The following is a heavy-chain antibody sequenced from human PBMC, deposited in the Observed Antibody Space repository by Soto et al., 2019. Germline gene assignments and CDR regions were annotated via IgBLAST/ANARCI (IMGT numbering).Heavy chain of an antibody. CDR1: GDSIISSSYY. J-gene: IGHJ2*01. D-gene: IGHD3-22*01. CDR3: ARTYYYDSSGPGDFDL. Sequence: PSETLSLTCTVSGDSIISSSYYWGWIRQPPGKGLDWIGSIYYSGSTYYNPSLKSRVTISVDPSKNQFSLKLSSVTAADTAVYYCARTYYYDSSGPGDFDLWGRGTLVTVSS. V-gene: IGHV4-39*07. CDR2: IYYSGST.